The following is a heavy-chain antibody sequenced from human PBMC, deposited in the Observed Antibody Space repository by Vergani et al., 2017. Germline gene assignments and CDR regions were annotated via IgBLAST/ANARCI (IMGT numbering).Heavy chain of an antibody. Sequence: QVQLVQSGAEVKKPGASVKVSCKASGYTFTGYHKHWVRQAPGQGLEWMGWINPNSGGTNYAQKFQGWVTMTRDTSISTAYMELSRLRSDDTAVYYCARDPRRGYGELLFQPFTGMDVWGRGTTVTVS. V-gene: IGHV1-2*04. CDR2: INPNSGGT. CDR1: GYTFTGYH. D-gene: IGHD3-10*01. CDR3: ARDPRRGYGELLFQPFTGMDV. J-gene: IGHJ6*02.